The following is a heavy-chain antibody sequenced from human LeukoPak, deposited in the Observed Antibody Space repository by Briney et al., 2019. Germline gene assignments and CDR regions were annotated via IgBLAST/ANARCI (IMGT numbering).Heavy chain of an antibody. D-gene: IGHD5-18*01. CDR2: IYTSGST. J-gene: IGHJ5*02. CDR3: ARGVDTAMVSGGYNSFDP. CDR1: GGSISSYY. V-gene: IGHV4-4*07. Sequence: SETLSLTCTVSGGSISSYYWSWIRQPAGKGLEWIGHIYTSGSTNYNPSLKSRVTMSVDTSKNQFSLKLSSVTAADTAVYYCARGVDTAMVSGGYNSFDPWGQGTLVTVSS.